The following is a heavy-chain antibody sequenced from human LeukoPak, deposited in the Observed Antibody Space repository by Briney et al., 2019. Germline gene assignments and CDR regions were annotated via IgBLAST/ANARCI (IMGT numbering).Heavy chain of an antibody. CDR2: TRSKGYGGTT. V-gene: IGHV3-49*03. CDR3: TRCYGSGTPDDY. J-gene: IGHJ4*02. Sequence: GGSLRLSCTASGFTFGDYAMSRFRQAPGKGLEWVGFTRSKGYGGTTEYAASVKGRFIISRDDSKNIAYLQMNSLKTEDTAVYYCTRCYGSGTPDDYRGQGTLVTVSS. D-gene: IGHD3-10*01. CDR1: GFTFGDYA.